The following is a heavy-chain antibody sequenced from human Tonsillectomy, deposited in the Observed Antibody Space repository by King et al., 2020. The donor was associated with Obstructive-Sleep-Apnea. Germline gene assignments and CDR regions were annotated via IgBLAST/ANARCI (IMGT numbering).Heavy chain of an antibody. CDR2: ISGSGGST. J-gene: IGHJ4*02. Sequence: VQLVESGGGLVQPGGSLRLSCAASGFTFSTFAMSWVRQPPGKGLEWVSTISGSGGSTYYADSVKGRFTVSRDNSKNTLYLQMNSLRAEDTAVYYCAKGPAKQLVPNYFAYWGQGTLVTVSS. CDR3: AKGPAKQLVPNYFAY. V-gene: IGHV3-23*04. CDR1: GFTFSTFA. D-gene: IGHD6-13*01.